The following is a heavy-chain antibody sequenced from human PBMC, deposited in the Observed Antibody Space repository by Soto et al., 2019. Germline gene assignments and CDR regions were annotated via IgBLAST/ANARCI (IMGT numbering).Heavy chain of an antibody. CDR3: ARDPVAARPRVWFDP. Sequence: QVQLQESGPGLVKPSGTLSLTCAVSGGSISSSNWWSWVRQPPGKGLEWIGEIYHSGSTNYNPSLKSRVTIPVDKYKHQFSLKLSSVTAADTAVYYCARDPVAARPRVWFDPWGQGTLVTVSS. J-gene: IGHJ5*02. V-gene: IGHV4-4*02. CDR2: IYHSGST. D-gene: IGHD6-6*01. CDR1: GGSISSSNW.